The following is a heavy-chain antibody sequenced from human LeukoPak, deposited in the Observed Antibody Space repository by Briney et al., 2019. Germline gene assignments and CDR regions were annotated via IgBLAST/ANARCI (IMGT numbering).Heavy chain of an antibody. CDR2: IYYSGST. J-gene: IGHJ5*02. CDR3: ARGNTMIVVSWFDP. Sequence: SETLSPTCTVSGGSISSSSYYWGWIRQPPGKGLEWIGSIYYSGSTYYNPSLKSRVTISVDTSKNQFSLKLSSVTAADTAVYYCARGNTMIVVSWFDPWGQGTLITVSS. CDR1: GGSISSSSYY. V-gene: IGHV4-39*07. D-gene: IGHD3-22*01.